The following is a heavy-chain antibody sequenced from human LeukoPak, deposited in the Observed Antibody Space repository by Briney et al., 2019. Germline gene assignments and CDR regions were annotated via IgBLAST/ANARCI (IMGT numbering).Heavy chain of an antibody. D-gene: IGHD2-21*02. V-gene: IGHV4-59*01. CDR3: ARVFRGAVTANWFDL. CDR2: IYDDGTT. Sequence: SETLSLTCSVSGGSINGNYWTWIRQPPGEGLEWIGYIYDDGTTNYNPSLESRLTMSIDRSASHFSLTLRSVTAADTAVYNCARVFRGAVTANWFDLWGQGTLVSVSS. J-gene: IGHJ5*02. CDR1: GGSINGNY.